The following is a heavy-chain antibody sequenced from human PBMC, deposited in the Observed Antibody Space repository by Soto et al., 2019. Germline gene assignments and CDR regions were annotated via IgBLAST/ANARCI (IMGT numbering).Heavy chain of an antibody. Sequence: SETLSLTCTVSGGSISSSSYYWGWIRQPPGKGLEWIGSIYYSGSTYYNPSLKSRVTISVDTSKNQFSLKLSSVTAADTAVYYCARQMYYYDSSGYYYGHFDYWGQGTLVTVS. CDR2: IYYSGST. J-gene: IGHJ4*02. CDR3: ARQMYYYDSSGYYYGHFDY. V-gene: IGHV4-39*01. D-gene: IGHD3-22*01. CDR1: GGSISSSSYY.